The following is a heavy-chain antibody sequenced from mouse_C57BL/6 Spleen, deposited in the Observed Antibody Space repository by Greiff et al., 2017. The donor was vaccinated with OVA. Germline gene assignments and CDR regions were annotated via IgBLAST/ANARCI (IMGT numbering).Heavy chain of an antibody. V-gene: IGHV1-50*01. J-gene: IGHJ4*01. CDR2: IDPSDSYT. CDR1: GYTFTSYW. Sequence: QVQLQQPGAELVKPGASVKLSCKASGYTFTSYWMQWVKQRPGQGLEWIGEIDPSDSYTNYNQKFKGKATLTVDTSSSTAYMQLSSLTSEDSAVYYCARRRGTYYAMDYWGQGTSVTVSS. D-gene: IGHD2-14*01. CDR3: ARRRGTYYAMDY.